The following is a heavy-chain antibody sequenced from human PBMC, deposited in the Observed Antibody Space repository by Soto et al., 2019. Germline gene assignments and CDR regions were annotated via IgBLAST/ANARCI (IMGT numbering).Heavy chain of an antibody. CDR3: ALYCSSTSCYAHFDY. D-gene: IGHD2-2*01. J-gene: IGHJ4*02. V-gene: IGHV1-3*01. CDR1: GYSFTTHA. CDR2: INADNYNT. Sequence: ASVKVSCKASGYSFTTHALHWVRQAPGQRLEWMGSINADNYNTKLSQKFQGRVTITKDTSTSTVYMELSSLRSEDTAVYYCALYCSSTSCYAHFDYWGQGTLVTVSS.